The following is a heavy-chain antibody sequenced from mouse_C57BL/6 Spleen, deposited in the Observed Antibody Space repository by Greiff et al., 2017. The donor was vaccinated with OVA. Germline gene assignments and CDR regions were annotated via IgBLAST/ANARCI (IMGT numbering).Heavy chain of an antibody. J-gene: IGHJ2*01. V-gene: IGHV3-6*01. CDR3: AYYGSSYY. Sequence: EVQLQESGPGLVKPSQSLSLTCSVTGYSITSGYYWNWIRQFPGNKLEWMGYISYDGSNNYNPSLKNRISITRDTSKNQFCLKLNSVTTEDTATYYCAYYGSSYYWGQGTTLTVSS. CDR1: GYSITSGYY. D-gene: IGHD1-1*01. CDR2: ISYDGSN.